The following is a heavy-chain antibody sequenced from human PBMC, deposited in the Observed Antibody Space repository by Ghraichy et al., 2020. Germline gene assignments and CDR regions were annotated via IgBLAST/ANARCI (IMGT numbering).Heavy chain of an antibody. J-gene: IGHJ4*02. D-gene: IGHD3-3*01. V-gene: IGHV1-2*02. CDR2: INPNSGST. CDR3: TRAPPPSYYDFWSGHPLAY. Sequence: ASVKVSCKASGYTFTGYYMHWVRQAPGQGLEWMGWINPNSGSTNYAQKFQGRVTMTRDTSISTAYMELSRLISDDTAVYYCTRAPPPSYYDFWSGHPLAYWGQGTLVTVSS. CDR1: GYTFTGYY.